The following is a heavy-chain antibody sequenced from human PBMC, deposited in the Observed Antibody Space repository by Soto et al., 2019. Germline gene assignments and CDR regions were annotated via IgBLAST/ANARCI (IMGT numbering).Heavy chain of an antibody. J-gene: IGHJ4*02. D-gene: IGHD2-15*01. CDR2: INPNSGGT. CDR1: GYKFTDYY. CDR3: AILSNSSYYYYFDN. Sequence: QVQLVQSGAEVKKPGASVKVSCKTSGYKFTDYYVQWVRQAPGQGPEWMGWINPNSGGTNYAQKFQGWVTMTRDTSITTAYMELSRLRSDDTAVYYCAILSNSSYYYYFDNWGQGTLVTVSA. V-gene: IGHV1-2*04.